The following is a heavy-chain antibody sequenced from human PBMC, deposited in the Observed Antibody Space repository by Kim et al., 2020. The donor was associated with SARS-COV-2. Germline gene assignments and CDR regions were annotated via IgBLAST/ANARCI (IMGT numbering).Heavy chain of an antibody. V-gene: IGHV1-8*01. D-gene: IGHD1-26*01. CDR1: GYTFTSYD. Sequence: ASVKVSCKASGYTFTSYDINWVRQATGQGLEWMGWMNPNSGNTGYAQKFQGRVTMTRNTSISTAYMELSSLRSEDTAVYYCARGRPYSGSYYYGMDVWGQGTTVTVSS. J-gene: IGHJ6*02. CDR3: ARGRPYSGSYYYGMDV. CDR2: MNPNSGNT.